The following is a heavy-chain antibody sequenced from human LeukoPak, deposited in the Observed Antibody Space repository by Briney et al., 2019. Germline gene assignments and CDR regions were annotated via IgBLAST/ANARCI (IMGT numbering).Heavy chain of an antibody. D-gene: IGHD3-10*01. V-gene: IGHV3-9*01. Sequence: GGSLRLSCAASGFTFDDYAMHWVRQAPGKGLELVSGISWNSGSRGYADSVKGRFTISRDNAQNSLYLQMNSLRAEDTALYYCAKDTYYYGSGSYPFDYWGQGTLVTVSS. CDR2: ISWNSGSR. J-gene: IGHJ4*02. CDR3: AKDTYYYGSGSYPFDY. CDR1: GFTFDDYA.